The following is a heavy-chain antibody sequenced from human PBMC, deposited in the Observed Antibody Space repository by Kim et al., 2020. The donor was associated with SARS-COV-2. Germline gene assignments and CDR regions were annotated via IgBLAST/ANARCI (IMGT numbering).Heavy chain of an antibody. J-gene: IGHJ4*02. V-gene: IGHV4-31*03. D-gene: IGHD6-13*01. CDR2: IHYSGNS. CDR3: ASEDRGVGAATIRN. CDR1: GGSISSGGYY. Sequence: SETLSLTCTVSGGSISSGGYYWSWIRQHPGKGLEWIGYIHYSGNSYYNPSLRRRITISVDTSKNQFSLQLSSVTAADTAVYYCASEDRGVGAATIRNWGQGTLVTVSS.